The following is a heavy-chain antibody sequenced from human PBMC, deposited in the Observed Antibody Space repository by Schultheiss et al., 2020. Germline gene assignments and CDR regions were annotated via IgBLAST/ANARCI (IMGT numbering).Heavy chain of an antibody. CDR3: AKASLLWAMVPGVAPPDY. J-gene: IGHJ4*02. V-gene: IGHV3-30*18. Sequence: GGSLRLSCAASGFTFSSYGMHWVRQAPGKGLEWVAVISYDGSNKYYADSVKGRFTISRDNSKNTLYLQMNSLRAEDTAVYYCAKASLLWAMVPGVAPPDYWGQGTLVTVSS. D-gene: IGHD3-10*01. CDR2: ISYDGSNK. CDR1: GFTFSSYG.